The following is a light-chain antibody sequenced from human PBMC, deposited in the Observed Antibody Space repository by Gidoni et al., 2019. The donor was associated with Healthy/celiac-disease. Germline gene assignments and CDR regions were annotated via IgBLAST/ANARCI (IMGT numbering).Light chain of an antibody. J-gene: IGKJ3*01. CDR1: QSLLHSNGYNY. CDR2: LGS. CDR3: MQALQTPLVT. Sequence: DIVMTQSPLSLPVTPGEPASISCRSSQSLLHSNGYNYLDWYLQKPGQSPQRLNYLGSNRASGVPDRFSGSGSGTDFTLKISRVEAEDVGVYYCMQALQTPLVTFGPGTKVEIK. V-gene: IGKV2-28*01.